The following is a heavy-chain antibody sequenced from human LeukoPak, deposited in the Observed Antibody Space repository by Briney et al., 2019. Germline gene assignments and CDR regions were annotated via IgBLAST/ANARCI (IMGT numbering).Heavy chain of an antibody. CDR2: INHSGST. V-gene: IGHV4-34*01. J-gene: IGHJ4*02. CDR1: GGSFSGYY. D-gene: IGHD6-6*01. Sequence: SETLSLTCAVYGGSFSGYYWSWIRQPPGKGLEWIGEINHSGSTNYNPSLKSRVTISVDTSKNQFSLKLSSVTAADTAVYYCARHRTYSSSSRGYYFDYWGQGTLVTVSS. CDR3: ARHRTYSSSSRGYYFDY.